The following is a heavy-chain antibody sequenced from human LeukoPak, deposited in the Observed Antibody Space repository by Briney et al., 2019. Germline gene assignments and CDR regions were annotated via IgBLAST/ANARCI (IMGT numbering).Heavy chain of an antibody. CDR3: ARDRIVRWYPNHSLGY. CDR2: ISGSGGST. CDR1: GFTFSSYA. Sequence: QPGGSLRLSCAASGFTFSSYAMSWVRQAPGKGLEWVSAISGSGGSTYYADSVKGRFTISRDNSKNTLYLQMNSLRAEDTAVYYCARDRIVRWYPNHSLGYWGQGTLVTVSS. J-gene: IGHJ4*02. V-gene: IGHV3-23*01. D-gene: IGHD6-13*01.